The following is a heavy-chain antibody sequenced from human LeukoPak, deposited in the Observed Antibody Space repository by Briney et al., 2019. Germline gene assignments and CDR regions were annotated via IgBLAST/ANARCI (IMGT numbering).Heavy chain of an antibody. J-gene: IGHJ4*02. CDR1: GGSISSYY. D-gene: IGHD3-3*01. CDR2: IYYSGST. V-gene: IGHV4-59*12. CDR3: GDWSGY. Sequence: PSETLSLTCTVSGGSISSYYWSWIRQPPGQGLEWIGCIYYSGSTDYNPSLKGRLTISVDTSKNQFSLKLSSVTAADTAVYYCGDWSGYWGQGTLVTVSS.